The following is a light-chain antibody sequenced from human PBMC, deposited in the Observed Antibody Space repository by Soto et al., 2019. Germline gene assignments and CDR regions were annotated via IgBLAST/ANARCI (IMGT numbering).Light chain of an antibody. Sequence: DIVMTQIPLSLSVTPGRAASISCKSSQTARHSDGRTYLYWYRQKPGQPPHLLIYEVSKRFSGYPERCRCSESDPESKLNTSRAAAGDVGAYSCMHKTALPPTFGQGTKREIK. CDR3: MHKTALPPT. J-gene: IGKJ2*01. CDR1: QTARHSDGRTY. V-gene: IGKV2D-29*01. CDR2: EVS.